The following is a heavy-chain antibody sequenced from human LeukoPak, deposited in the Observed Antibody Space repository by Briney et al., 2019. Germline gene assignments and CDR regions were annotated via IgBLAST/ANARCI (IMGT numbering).Heavy chain of an antibody. CDR1: GFTFSNAW. Sequence: GGSLRLSCAASGFTFSNAWMSWVRQAPREGLGWVGRIKSKTDGGTTDYAAPVKGRFTISRDDSKNTLYLQMNSLKTEDTAVYYCTTDRGYCSGGSCYYGAFDYWGQGTLVTVSS. V-gene: IGHV3-15*01. CDR2: IKSKTDGGTT. D-gene: IGHD2-15*01. CDR3: TTDRGYCSGGSCYYGAFDY. J-gene: IGHJ4*02.